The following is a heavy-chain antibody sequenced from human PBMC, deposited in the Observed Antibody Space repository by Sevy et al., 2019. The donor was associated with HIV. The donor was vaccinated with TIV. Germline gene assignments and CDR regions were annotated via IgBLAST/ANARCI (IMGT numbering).Heavy chain of an antibody. J-gene: IGHJ6*02. CDR2: IWYDGSNK. V-gene: IGHV3-33*01. CDR3: ARDPVYYGSGSYVDNYYGMDV. D-gene: IGHD3-10*01. Sequence: GGSLRLSCAASGFTFSSYGMHWVRQAPGKGLEWVAVIWYDGSNKYYADSVKGRFTISRDNSKNTLYLQMNSLRAEDTAVYYCARDPVYYGSGSYVDNYYGMDVWDQGTTVTVSS. CDR1: GFTFSSYG.